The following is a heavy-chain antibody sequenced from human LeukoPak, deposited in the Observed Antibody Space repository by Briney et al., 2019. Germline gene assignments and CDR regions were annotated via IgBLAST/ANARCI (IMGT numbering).Heavy chain of an antibody. Sequence: GGSLRLSCAASGFTFSSYAMSWVRQAPGKGLEWVSAISGSGGSAYYADSVKGRFTISRDNSKNTLYLQMNSLRAEDTAVYYCATDCSSTSCLPFDYWGQGTLVTVSS. V-gene: IGHV3-23*01. CDR2: ISGSGGSA. CDR1: GFTFSSYA. J-gene: IGHJ4*02. CDR3: ATDCSSTSCLPFDY. D-gene: IGHD2-2*01.